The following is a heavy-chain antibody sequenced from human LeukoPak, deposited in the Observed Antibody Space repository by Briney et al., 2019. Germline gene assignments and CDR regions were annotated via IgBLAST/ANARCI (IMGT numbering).Heavy chain of an antibody. CDR2: ISSSGSTI. V-gene: IGHV3-11*01. CDR3: ARDLLEDIVVVPAANPSDY. CDR1: GFTFSDYY. D-gene: IGHD2-2*01. J-gene: IGHJ4*02. Sequence: GGSLRLSCAASGFTFSDYYMSWIRQAPGKGLEWVSYISSSGSTIYYADSVKGRFTISRDNAKNSLYLQMNSLSAEDTAVYYCARDLLEDIVVVPAANPSDYWGQGTLVTVSS.